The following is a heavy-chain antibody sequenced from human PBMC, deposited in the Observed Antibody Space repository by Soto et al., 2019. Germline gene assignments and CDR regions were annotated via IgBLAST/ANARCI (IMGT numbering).Heavy chain of an antibody. V-gene: IGHV3-7*01. CDR2: IKQDGSEK. CDR1: GFTFSSYW. D-gene: IGHD3-3*01. Sequence: EVQLVESGGGLVQPGGSLRLSCAASGFTFSSYWMSWVRQAPGKGLEWVANIKQDGSEKYYVDSVKGRFTISRDNAQNTPYLQMNSLRAEDTAVYYCARADTRKNYDLWSGHYTADAFHIWGQGRMVTVSS. CDR3: ARADTRKNYDLWSGHYTADAFHI. J-gene: IGHJ3*02.